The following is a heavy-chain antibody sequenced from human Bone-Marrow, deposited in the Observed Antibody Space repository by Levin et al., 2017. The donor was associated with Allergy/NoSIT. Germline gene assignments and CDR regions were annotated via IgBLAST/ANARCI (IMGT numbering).Heavy chain of an antibody. D-gene: IGHD1-26*01. Sequence: LSLTCAASGFTFSSSGMHWVRPAPGKGLEWVAVIWYDGSNKYYADSVKGRFTISRDNSKNTLYLQMNSLRAEDTAVYYCARVPSGSYFLMDYWGQGTLVTVSS. CDR3: ARVPSGSYFLMDY. CDR1: GFTFSSSG. J-gene: IGHJ4*02. CDR2: IWYDGSNK. V-gene: IGHV3-33*01.